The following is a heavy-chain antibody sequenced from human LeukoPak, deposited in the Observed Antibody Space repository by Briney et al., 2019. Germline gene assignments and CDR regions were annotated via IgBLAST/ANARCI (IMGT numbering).Heavy chain of an antibody. Sequence: GGSLRLSCAASGFTFSSYEMNWVRQAPGKGLEWVSAISGSGGSTYYADSVKGRFTISRDNSKNTLYLQMNSLRAEDTAVYYCAKLSSGWYSDYWGQGTLVTVSS. CDR2: ISGSGGST. J-gene: IGHJ4*02. CDR3: AKLSSGWYSDY. V-gene: IGHV3-23*01. CDR1: GFTFSSYE. D-gene: IGHD6-19*01.